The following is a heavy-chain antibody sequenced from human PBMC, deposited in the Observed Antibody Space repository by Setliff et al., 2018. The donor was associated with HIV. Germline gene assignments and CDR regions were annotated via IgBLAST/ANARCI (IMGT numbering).Heavy chain of an antibody. D-gene: IGHD4-17*01. J-gene: IGHJ1*01. V-gene: IGHV5-51*01. CDR1: GYSFTSYW. CDR2: IYPGDSDT. Sequence: GESLKISCKASGYSFTSYWIGWVRQMPGKGLESMGVIYPGDSDTSYSPSFQGQVTISADKAISTAYVQWSSLKASDTAMYYCATWTRAETSENFQPWGQGTLVTVSS. CDR3: ATWTRAETSENFQP.